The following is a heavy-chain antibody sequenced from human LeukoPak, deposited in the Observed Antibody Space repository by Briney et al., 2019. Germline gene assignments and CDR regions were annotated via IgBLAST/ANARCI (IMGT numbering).Heavy chain of an antibody. CDR3: TRNNWNDGYYGMDV. CDR1: GFTFGDYA. J-gene: IGHJ6*02. D-gene: IGHD1-1*01. V-gene: IGHV3-49*03. CDR2: IRSKAYGGTT. Sequence: GGSLRLSCTASGFTFGDYAMSWFRQAPGKGLEWVGFIRSKAYGGTTEYAASVKGRFTISRDDSKSIAYLQMNSLKTEDTAVYYCTRNNWNDGYYGMDVWGQGTTVTVSS.